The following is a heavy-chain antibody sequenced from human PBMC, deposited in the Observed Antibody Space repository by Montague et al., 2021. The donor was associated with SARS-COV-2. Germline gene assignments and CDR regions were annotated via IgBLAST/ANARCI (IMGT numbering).Heavy chain of an antibody. J-gene: IGHJ6*02. CDR2: IYHTEST. CDR3: ARCVQFAYGLDV. CDR1: SGSISNYY. Sequence: SETLSLTCTVSSGSISNYYWSWIRQPPGKGLEWIGFIYHTESTNXXPSLECRVSISIDTSKNQFSLRVRSVTAADTAVYYCARCVQFAYGLDVWGQGTTVTISS. D-gene: IGHD3-16*01. V-gene: IGHV4-59*08.